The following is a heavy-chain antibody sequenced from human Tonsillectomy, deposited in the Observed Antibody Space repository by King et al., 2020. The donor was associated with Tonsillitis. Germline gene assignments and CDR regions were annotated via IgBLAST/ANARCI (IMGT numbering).Heavy chain of an antibody. CDR3: ARASTEGGNYDY. CDR1: GGSISTYY. D-gene: IGHD2-15*01. CDR2: IFYSGGT. Sequence: QLQESGPGLVKPSETLSLTCTVSGGSISTYYWSWIRQPPGKGLEWIGYIFYSGGTSYNPSLRSRVTISVDTSKNQFSLKLSSVTAADTAVYYCARASTEGGNYDYWDQGTLVTVSS. J-gene: IGHJ4*02. V-gene: IGHV4-59*01.